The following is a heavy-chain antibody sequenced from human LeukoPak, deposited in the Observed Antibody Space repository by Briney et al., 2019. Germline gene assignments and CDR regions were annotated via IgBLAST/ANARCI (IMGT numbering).Heavy chain of an antibody. D-gene: IGHD2-15*01. J-gene: IGHJ5*02. V-gene: IGHV3-23*01. CDR2: ISGSGGST. CDR3: ARDGGYCSGGSCNNWFDP. CDR1: GFTFSSCA. Sequence: GGSLRLSCAASGFTFSSCAMSWVRQAPGKGLEWVSAISGSGGSTYYADSVKGRFTISTDNSKNTLYLQMNSLRAEDTAVYYCARDGGYCSGGSCNNWFDPWGQGTLVTVSS.